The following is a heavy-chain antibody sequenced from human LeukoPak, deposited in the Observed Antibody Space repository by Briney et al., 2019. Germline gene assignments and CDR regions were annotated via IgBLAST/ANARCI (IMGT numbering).Heavy chain of an antibody. J-gene: IGHJ4*02. D-gene: IGHD3-22*01. CDR3: ARGSRRLLLHDPFDY. Sequence: KTSETLSLTCTVSGGSISSSSYYWGWIRQPPGKGLEWIGSIYYSGSTYYNPSLKSRVTISVDTSKNQFSLKLSSVTAADTAVYYCARGSRRLLLHDPFDYWGQGTLVTVSS. CDR2: IYYSGST. V-gene: IGHV4-39*07. CDR1: GGSISSSSYY.